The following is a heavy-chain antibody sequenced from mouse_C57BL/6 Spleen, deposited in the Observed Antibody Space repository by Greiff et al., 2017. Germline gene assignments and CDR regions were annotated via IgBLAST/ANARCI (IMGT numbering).Heavy chain of an antibody. CDR3: ARKGGSSYEDWFAD. D-gene: IGHD1-1*01. Sequence: VQLQQSGPELVKPGASVKIPCKASGYTFTDYNMDWVKQSHGKSLEWIGDINPNNGGTNYNQKFKGKATLTIAKSSSIAYMELRSLTSEVTAVDYCARKGGSSYEDWFADWGQGTLVTVSA. J-gene: IGHJ3*01. CDR2: INPNNGGT. CDR1: GYTFTDYN. V-gene: IGHV1-18*01.